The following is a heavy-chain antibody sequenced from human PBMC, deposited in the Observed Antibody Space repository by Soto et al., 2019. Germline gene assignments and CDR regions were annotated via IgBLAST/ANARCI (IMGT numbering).Heavy chain of an antibody. Sequence: GGSLRLSCAASGFTLRNYAMSWVRQAPGKGLEWVSTISGSGVNTYYADSVKGRFTISRDNSKNTLYLQMNSLRAEDTALYYCAKDILAASGVYYGLDVWGQGTTVTVSS. CDR1: GFTLRNYA. D-gene: IGHD6-13*01. J-gene: IGHJ6*02. CDR3: AKDILAASGVYYGLDV. V-gene: IGHV3-23*01. CDR2: ISGSGVNT.